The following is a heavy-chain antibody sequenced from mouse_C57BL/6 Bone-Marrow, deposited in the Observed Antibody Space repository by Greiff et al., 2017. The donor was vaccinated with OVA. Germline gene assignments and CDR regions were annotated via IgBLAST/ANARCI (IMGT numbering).Heavy chain of an antibody. CDR2: IYPGSGNT. J-gene: IGHJ4*01. CDR1: GYTFTDYY. V-gene: IGHV1-76*01. D-gene: IGHD1-1*01. Sequence: VQLQQSGAELVRPGASVKLSCKASGYTFTDYYINWVKQRPGQGLEWIARIYPGSGNTYYNEKFKGKATLTAEKSSSTAHMQLSSLTSEDSAVYFCARRDGSSGDYAMDYWGQGTSVTVSS. CDR3: ARRDGSSGDYAMDY.